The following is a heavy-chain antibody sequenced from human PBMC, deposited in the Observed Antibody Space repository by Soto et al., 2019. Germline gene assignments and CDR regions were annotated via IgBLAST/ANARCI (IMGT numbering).Heavy chain of an antibody. J-gene: IGHJ2*01. V-gene: IGHV1-69*12. CDR1: GGTFSNYP. D-gene: IGHD5-12*01. CDR3: ASGHHRWLQLWYFDL. Sequence: QVQLGQSGAELKKPGSSVKVSCKASGGTFSNYPISWVRQAPGQGLEWMGGIIPIFGTVNYAQKFQGRVTITADESTSTAYMELSSLRSEDTAVYYCASGHHRWLQLWYFDLWGRGTLVTVSS. CDR2: IIPIFGTV.